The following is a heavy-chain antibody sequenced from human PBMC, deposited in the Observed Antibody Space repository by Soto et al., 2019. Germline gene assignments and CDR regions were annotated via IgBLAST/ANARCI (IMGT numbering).Heavy chain of an antibody. CDR3: ARWNYLDY. J-gene: IGHJ4*02. CDR1: GFSFGSYA. V-gene: IGHV3-23*01. Sequence: LRLSCVASGFSFGSYALTWVRQAPGKGLEWVSTISGSDGKTFYADAVKGRFSISRDISQSTLYLQMNSLRADDTAIYYCARWNYLDYSGQGSRVTVSS. D-gene: IGHD3-16*02. CDR2: ISGSDGKT.